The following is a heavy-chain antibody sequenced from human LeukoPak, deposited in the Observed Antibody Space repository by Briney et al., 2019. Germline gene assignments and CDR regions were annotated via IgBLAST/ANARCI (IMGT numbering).Heavy chain of an antibody. D-gene: IGHD5-24*01. CDR3: ARGVENYYYYMDV. V-gene: IGHV4-59*01. Sequence: PSETLSLTCTVSGGSISSYYWSWILQPPGKGLEWIGYIYYSGSTNYNPSLKSRVTISVDTSKNQFSLKLSSVTAADTAVYYCARGVENYYYYMDVWGKGTTVTVSS. CDR1: GGSISSYY. J-gene: IGHJ6*03. CDR2: IYYSGST.